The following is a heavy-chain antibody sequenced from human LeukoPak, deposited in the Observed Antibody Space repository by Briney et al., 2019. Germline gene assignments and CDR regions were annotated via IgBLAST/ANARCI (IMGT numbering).Heavy chain of an antibody. D-gene: IGHD3-22*01. CDR2: INPNSGGT. V-gene: IGHV1-2*03. CDR3: ARANPRRTMIVVVITHLNWFDP. J-gene: IGHJ5*02. Sequence: LGASVKVSCKASGYTFTGYYMHWVRQAPGQGLEWMGWINPNSGGTNYAQKFQGRVTMTRDTSISTAYMELSRLRSDDTAVYYCARANPRRTMIVVVITHLNWFDPWGQGTLVTVSS. CDR1: GYTFTGYY.